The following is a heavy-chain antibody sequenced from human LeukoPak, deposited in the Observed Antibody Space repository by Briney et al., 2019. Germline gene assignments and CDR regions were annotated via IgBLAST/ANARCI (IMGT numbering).Heavy chain of an antibody. CDR2: FDPEDGET. V-gene: IGHV1-24*01. Sequence: GASVKVSCKVSGYTLTELSMHWVRQAPGKGLEWMGGFDPEDGETIYAQKFQGRVTMTEDTSTDTAYMEPSSLRSEDTAVYYCATLPIAVAGMEVDYWGQGTLVTVSS. D-gene: IGHD6-19*01. CDR1: GYTLTELS. CDR3: ATLPIAVAGMEVDY. J-gene: IGHJ4*02.